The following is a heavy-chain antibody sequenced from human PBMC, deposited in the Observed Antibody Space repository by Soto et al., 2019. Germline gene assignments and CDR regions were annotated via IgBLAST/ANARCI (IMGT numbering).Heavy chain of an antibody. Sequence: GGSLRLSCSASGFTFSSYAMHWVRQAPGKGLEYVSAISSNGGSTYYADSVKGRFTISRDNSKNTLYLQMSSLRAEDMAVYYCVKDSAAMVGGGWFDPWGQGTLVTVSS. CDR1: GFTFSSYA. CDR2: ISSNGGST. J-gene: IGHJ5*02. D-gene: IGHD5-18*01. CDR3: VKDSAAMVGGGWFDP. V-gene: IGHV3-64D*06.